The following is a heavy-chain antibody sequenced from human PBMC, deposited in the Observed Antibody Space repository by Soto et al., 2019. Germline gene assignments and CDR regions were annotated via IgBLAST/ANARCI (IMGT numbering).Heavy chain of an antibody. D-gene: IGHD1-26*01. Sequence: QVQLQESGPGLVKPSQTLSLTCTVSGGSISSGGYYWSWIRQHPGKGLEWIGYIYYSGSTYYNPSLKSRVTISVATSKNQLSLKLSSVTAADTAVYYCARDQRLGAADYWGQGTLVTVSS. CDR3: ARDQRLGAADY. CDR2: IYYSGST. V-gene: IGHV4-31*03. CDR1: GGSISSGGYY. J-gene: IGHJ4*02.